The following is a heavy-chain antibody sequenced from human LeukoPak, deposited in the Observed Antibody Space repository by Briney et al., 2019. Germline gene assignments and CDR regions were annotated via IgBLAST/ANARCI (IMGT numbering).Heavy chain of an antibody. V-gene: IGHV3-21*01. CDR3: ARSCSGGTCNLPKFEP. CDR2: IRSSGSYI. Sequence: GGSLRLSCAASGFTFSSYSMNWVRQAPGKGLEWVSSIRSSGSYIYYADSVKGRFTISRDNAKNSLYLQMNSQRAEDTAVYYCARSCSGGTCNLPKFEPWGQGTLVTVSS. J-gene: IGHJ5*02. D-gene: IGHD2-15*01. CDR1: GFTFSSYS.